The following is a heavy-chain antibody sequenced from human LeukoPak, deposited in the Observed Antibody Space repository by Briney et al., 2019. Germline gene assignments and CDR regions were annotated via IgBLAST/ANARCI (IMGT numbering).Heavy chain of an antibody. CDR3: AREEGIAAAGGVDY. Sequence: SETLSLTCTVSGYSISSGYYWGWIRQPPGKGLEWIGSIYHSGSTYYNPSLKSRVTISVDRSKNQFSLKLSSVTAADTAVYYCAREEGIAAAGGVDYWGQGTLVTVSS. V-gene: IGHV4-38-2*02. CDR1: GYSISSGYY. J-gene: IGHJ4*02. D-gene: IGHD6-13*01. CDR2: IYHSGST.